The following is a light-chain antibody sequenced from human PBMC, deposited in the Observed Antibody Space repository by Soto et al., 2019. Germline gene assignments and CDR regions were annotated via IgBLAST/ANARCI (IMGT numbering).Light chain of an antibody. CDR3: SSYTSSSTLYV. J-gene: IGLJ1*01. CDR1: SSDVGGYNY. CDR2: DVS. Sequence: QSALTQPASGSGSPGQSITLSCTGTSSDVGGYNYVSWYQQHPGKAPKLMIYDVSNRPSGVSNRFSGSKSGNTASLTISGLQAEDEADYYRSSYTSSSTLYVFGTGTKVTVL. V-gene: IGLV2-14*01.